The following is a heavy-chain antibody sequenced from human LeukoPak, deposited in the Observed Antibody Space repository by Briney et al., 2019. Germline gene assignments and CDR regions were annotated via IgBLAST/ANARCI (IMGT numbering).Heavy chain of an antibody. CDR3: ARDFAGSGSYYPSNWFDP. D-gene: IGHD3-10*01. J-gene: IGHJ5*02. V-gene: IGHV1-2*02. Sequence: GASVKVSCKASGYTFTGYYMHWVRQAPGQGLEWMGWINPNSGGTNYAQKFQGRVTMTRDTSINTAYMELSRLRSDDTAVYYCARDFAGSGSYYPSNWFDPWGQGTLVTVSS. CDR2: INPNSGGT. CDR1: GYTFTGYY.